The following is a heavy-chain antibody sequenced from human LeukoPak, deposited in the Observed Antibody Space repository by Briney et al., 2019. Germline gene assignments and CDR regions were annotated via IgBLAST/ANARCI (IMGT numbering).Heavy chain of an antibody. CDR1: GFTFSSYA. Sequence: GGSLRLSCAASGFTFSSYAMNWVRQAPGKGLEWVSGISTTGGSTYSADSVKGRFTISRDNSKNTLYLQMNSLRAEDTAVYYCATPRGTVATGAVYWGQGTLVTVSS. CDR3: ATPRGTVATGAVY. D-gene: IGHD4-23*01. J-gene: IGHJ4*02. CDR2: ISTTGGST. V-gene: IGHV3-23*01.